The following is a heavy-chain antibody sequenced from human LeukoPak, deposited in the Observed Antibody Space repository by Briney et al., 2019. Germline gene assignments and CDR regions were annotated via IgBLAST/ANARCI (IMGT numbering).Heavy chain of an antibody. D-gene: IGHD3-9*01. CDR3: ARVAPLLRYFDWWASGYYYYMDV. CDR1: GGSISSSSYY. Sequence: PSETLSLTCTVSGGSISSSSYYWGWIRQPPGKGLEWIGSIYYSGSTYYNPSLKSRVTISVDTSKNQFSLKLSSVTAADTAVYYCARVAPLLRYFDWWASGYYYYMDVWGKGTTVTISS. CDR2: IYYSGST. J-gene: IGHJ6*03. V-gene: IGHV4-39*07.